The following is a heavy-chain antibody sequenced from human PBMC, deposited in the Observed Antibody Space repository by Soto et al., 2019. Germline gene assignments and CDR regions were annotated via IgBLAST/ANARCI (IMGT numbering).Heavy chain of an antibody. CDR2: IYYSGST. CDR1: GGSISSYY. Sequence: PSETLSLTCTVSGGSISSYYWSWIRQPPGKGLEWIGYIYYSGSTNYNPSLKSRVTISVDTSKNQFSLKLSSVTAADTAVYYCARQYSGYDYQYAFDIRGQGTMVTVSS. D-gene: IGHD5-12*01. J-gene: IGHJ3*02. V-gene: IGHV4-59*08. CDR3: ARQYSGYDYQYAFDI.